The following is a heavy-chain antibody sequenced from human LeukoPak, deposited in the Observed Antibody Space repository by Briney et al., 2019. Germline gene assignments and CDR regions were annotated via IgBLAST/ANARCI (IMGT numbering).Heavy chain of an antibody. Sequence: GGSLRLSCAASGITFSSYGMSWVRQAPGKGLEWVSSISSTGGTTYYADSVKGRFTISRDNAKNSLYLQMNSLRAEDTAVYYCARARSVWYYGSGSLFDYWGQGTLVTVSS. D-gene: IGHD3-10*01. CDR1: GITFSSYG. J-gene: IGHJ4*02. V-gene: IGHV3-48*01. CDR2: ISSTGGTT. CDR3: ARARSVWYYGSGSLFDY.